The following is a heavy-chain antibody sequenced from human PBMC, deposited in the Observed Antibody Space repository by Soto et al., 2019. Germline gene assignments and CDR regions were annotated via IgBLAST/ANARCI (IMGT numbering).Heavy chain of an antibody. J-gene: IGHJ4*02. CDR1: SGSISSYC. D-gene: IGHD3-10*01. Sequence: SETLSLTCTVSSGSISSYCLSWIRQPPEKGLEWIGDISYNGNINYNPSLKSRVTIFVDTSKTQFSLKLSHVSAADTAMYYCARHGTSGFDYWGQGTLVTVSS. CDR3: ARHGTSGFDY. V-gene: IGHV4-59*08. CDR2: ISYNGNI.